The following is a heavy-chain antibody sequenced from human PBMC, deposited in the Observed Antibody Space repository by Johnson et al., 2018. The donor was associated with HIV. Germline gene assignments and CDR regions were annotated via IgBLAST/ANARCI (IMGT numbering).Heavy chain of an antibody. J-gene: IGHJ3*02. D-gene: IGHD3-22*01. Sequence: VQLVESGGGLVQPGGSLRLSCAASGFTFSSYWMSWVRQAPGQGLAWVSAISGSGGSTYYAHSVKGRFTISRDNSKNTLYLQMNSLRPEDTAVYYCAREIRITMIKGHWGVAFDIWGQGTMVTVSS. CDR1: GFTFSSYW. V-gene: IGHV3-23*04. CDR3: AREIRITMIKGHWGVAFDI. CDR2: ISGSGGST.